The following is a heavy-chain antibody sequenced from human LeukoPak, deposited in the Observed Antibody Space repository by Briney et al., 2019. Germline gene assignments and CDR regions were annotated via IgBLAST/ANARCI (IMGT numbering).Heavy chain of an antibody. J-gene: IGHJ4*02. V-gene: IGHV1-8*01. D-gene: IGHD4-17*01. CDR2: MNPNSGNT. Sequence: ASVKVSCKASGYTFTSYDINWVRQATGQGLEWMGWMNPNSGNTGYAQKFQGRVTMTRNTSISTAYMELSSLRSEDTAVYYCARGIDGYGDYTHSNFDYCGQGTLVTVSS. CDR3: ARGIDGYGDYTHSNFDY. CDR1: GYTFTSYD.